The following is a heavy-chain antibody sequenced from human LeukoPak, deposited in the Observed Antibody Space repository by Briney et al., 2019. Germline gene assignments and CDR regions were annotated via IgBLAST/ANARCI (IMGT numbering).Heavy chain of an antibody. CDR3: ARVNTATLPFDY. CDR2: ICYSGST. V-gene: IGHV4-30-4*08. D-gene: IGHD5-18*01. Sequence: SEILSLTCTVSGGSISSGDYYWSWIRQPPGKGLEWIGYICYSGSTYYNPSLKSRVTISVDTSKNQFSLKLSSVTAADTAAYYCARVNTATLPFDYWGQGTLVAVSS. J-gene: IGHJ4*02. CDR1: GGSISSGDYY.